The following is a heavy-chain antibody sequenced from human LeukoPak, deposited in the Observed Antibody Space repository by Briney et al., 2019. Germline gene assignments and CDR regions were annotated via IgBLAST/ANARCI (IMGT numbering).Heavy chain of an antibody. J-gene: IGHJ4*02. Sequence: GGSLRLSCATSGFTFSSYAMSWVRQAPGKGLEWVSYISTSNTIYYADSVKGRFTISRDNAKNSLYLQMNSLRDEDTAVYYCARGVLSSSSWIDYWGQGTLVTVSS. V-gene: IGHV3-48*02. D-gene: IGHD6-13*01. CDR2: ISTSNTI. CDR1: GFTFSSYA. CDR3: ARGVLSSSSWIDY.